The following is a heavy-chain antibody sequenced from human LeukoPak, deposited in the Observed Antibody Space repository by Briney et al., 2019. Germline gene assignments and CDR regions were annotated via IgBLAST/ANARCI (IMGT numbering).Heavy chain of an antibody. J-gene: IGHJ4*02. CDR3: ARGSVYDYLDY. Sequence: SETLSLTCTVSGGSISTFYWSWIRQPAGKGLEGVGRIYSSGSTNYNPSLKSRVTMSVDTSKNQLSLKLYSVTAADTAVYYCARGSVYDYLDYWGQGPLVSVSS. D-gene: IGHD2-8*01. V-gene: IGHV4-4*07. CDR1: GGSISTFY. CDR2: IYSSGST.